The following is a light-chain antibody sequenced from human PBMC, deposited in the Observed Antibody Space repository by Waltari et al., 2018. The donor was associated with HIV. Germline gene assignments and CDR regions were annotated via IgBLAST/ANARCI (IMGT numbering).Light chain of an antibody. CDR3: AAWTDSLSGVV. CDR2: RNN. CDR1: SSNIGSYY. Sequence: QSVLTQPPSASGTPGQRVTISCSGSSSNIGSYYVYWYQQLPGTAPKLLIYRNNQRTSGVPDRFSGSKSGTSASLAISGLRSEDEADYYCAAWTDSLSGVVFGGGTKLSVL. V-gene: IGLV1-47*01. J-gene: IGLJ2*01.